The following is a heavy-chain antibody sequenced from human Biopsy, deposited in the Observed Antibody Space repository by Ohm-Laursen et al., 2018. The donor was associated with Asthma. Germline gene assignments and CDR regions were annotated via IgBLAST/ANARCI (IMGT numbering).Heavy chain of an antibody. CDR3: ARGRSGDWLYYFDY. Sequence: TLSLTCTVSGASIKTDDHYWSWLRQPPGKGLEWFGFIHYSGSTSYNPSLKGGVTISVDTSKNQFSLKLSSVTAADTAVYYCARGRSGDWLYYFDYWGQGALVTVSS. V-gene: IGHV4-30-4*01. D-gene: IGHD2-21*01. CDR2: IHYSGST. CDR1: GASIKTDDHY. J-gene: IGHJ4*02.